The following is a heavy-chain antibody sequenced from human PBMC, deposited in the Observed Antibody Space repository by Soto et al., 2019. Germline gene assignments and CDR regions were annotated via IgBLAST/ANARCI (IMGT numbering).Heavy chain of an antibody. V-gene: IGHV1-24*01. Sequence: ASVKVSCKVSGYTLTELSMHWVRQAPGKGLEWMGGFDPEDGETIYAQKFQGRVTMTEDTSTDTAYMELSSMRSEDTAVYYCARVVGAKAYYYYGMDVWGQGTTVTVS. CDR3: ARVVGAKAYYYYGMDV. CDR2: FDPEDGET. CDR1: GYTLTELS. D-gene: IGHD1-26*01. J-gene: IGHJ6*02.